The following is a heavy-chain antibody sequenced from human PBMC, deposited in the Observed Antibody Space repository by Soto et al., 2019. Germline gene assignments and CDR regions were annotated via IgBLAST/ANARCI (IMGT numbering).Heavy chain of an antibody. D-gene: IGHD1-1*01. V-gene: IGHV3-53*01. J-gene: IGHJ3*01. CDR3: ATWHEREHAYDV. Sequence: EVQLVESGGGLIQPGGSLRLSCAASGFTVSGNYITWVRQAPGKGLEWVSVIFSGDNTYYSDSVKGRFTISRDNSKTTVYLQMNDLRPDDTAVYYCATWHEREHAYDVWGQGTTVTVSS. CDR1: GFTVSGNY. CDR2: IFSGDNT.